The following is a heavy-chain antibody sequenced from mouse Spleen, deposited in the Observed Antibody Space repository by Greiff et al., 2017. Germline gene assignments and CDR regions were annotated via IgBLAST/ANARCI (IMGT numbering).Heavy chain of an antibody. J-gene: IGHJ3*01. CDR2: INPGSGGT. V-gene: IGHV1-54*01. CDR3: ARQLGLHAY. CDR1: GYAFTNYL. Sequence: QVQLKESGAELVRPGTSVKVSCKASGYAFTNYLIEWVKQRPGQGLEWIGVINPGSGGTNYNEKFKGKATLTADKSSSTAYIQLSSLTSDDSAVYFCARQLGLHAYWGQGTLVTVSA. D-gene: IGHD3-1*01.